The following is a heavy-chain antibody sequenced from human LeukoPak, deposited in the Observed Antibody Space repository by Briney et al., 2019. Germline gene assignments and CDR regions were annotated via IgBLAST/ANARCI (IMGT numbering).Heavy chain of an antibody. V-gene: IGHV1-69*04. J-gene: IGHJ6*03. CDR3: ARVVVAATAYYYYYMDV. CDR2: IIPILGIA. D-gene: IGHD2-15*01. Sequence: ASVKVSCKASGGTFSSYAISWVRQAPGQGLEWMGRIIPILGIANYAQKFQGRVTITADTSTSTAYMELRSLRSDDTAVYYCARVVVAATAYYYYYMDVWGKGTTVTVSS. CDR1: GGTFSSYA.